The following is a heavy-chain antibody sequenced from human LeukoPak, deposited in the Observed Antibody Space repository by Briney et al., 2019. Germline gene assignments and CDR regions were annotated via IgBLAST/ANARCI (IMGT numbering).Heavy chain of an antibody. CDR2: ISGDGGST. J-gene: IGHJ3*02. CDR3: AKDMYSSSWADAFDI. Sequence: GGSLRLSCAASGFTFDDYAMHWVRQAPGKGLEWVSLISGDGGSTYYADSVKGRFTISRDNSKNSLYLQMNSLRTEDTALYYCAKDMYSSSWADAFDIWGQGTMVTVSS. CDR1: GFTFDDYA. V-gene: IGHV3-43*02. D-gene: IGHD6-13*01.